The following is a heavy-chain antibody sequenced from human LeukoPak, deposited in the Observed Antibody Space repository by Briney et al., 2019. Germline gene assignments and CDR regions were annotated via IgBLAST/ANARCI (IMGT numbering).Heavy chain of an antibody. Sequence: GASVKVSCKASGYTFTSYGISWVRQAPGQGLEWMGWISAYNGNTNYAQKLQGRVTMTTDTSTSTAYMELRSLRSDDTAVYYCARDPTATNDGVYDYWGQGTLVTVSS. CDR3: ARDPTATNDGVYDY. V-gene: IGHV1-18*01. CDR2: ISAYNGNT. D-gene: IGHD5-24*01. CDR1: GYTFTSYG. J-gene: IGHJ4*02.